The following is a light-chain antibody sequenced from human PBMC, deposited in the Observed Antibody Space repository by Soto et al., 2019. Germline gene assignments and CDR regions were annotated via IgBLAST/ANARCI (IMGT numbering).Light chain of an antibody. J-gene: IGLJ3*02. Sequence: QSVLIQPPSASGTPGQRVTISCSGSSSNIGSNYVYWFQQLPGAAPKLLIYRNNQRSSGVPDRLSGSKSGTSASLAISGLRSEDEADYYCSAWDDGLSGWVFGGGTQLTVL. CDR3: SAWDDGLSGWV. CDR2: RNN. V-gene: IGLV1-47*01. CDR1: SSNIGSNY.